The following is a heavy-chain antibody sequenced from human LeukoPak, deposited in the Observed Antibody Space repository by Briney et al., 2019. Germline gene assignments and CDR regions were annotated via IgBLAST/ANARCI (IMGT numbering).Heavy chain of an antibody. D-gene: IGHD5-18*01. CDR1: GFTFSGSS. Sequence: GGSLRLSCAASGFTFSGSSIHWVRQASGKGLEWVGRIRSRANSYATAYAASVAGRFTISRDDSQNTAYLQMNSLKTEDAAVYYCSRYVDTPLDYWGQGALVTVSS. CDR2: IRSRANSYAT. J-gene: IGHJ4*02. CDR3: SRYVDTPLDY. V-gene: IGHV3-73*01.